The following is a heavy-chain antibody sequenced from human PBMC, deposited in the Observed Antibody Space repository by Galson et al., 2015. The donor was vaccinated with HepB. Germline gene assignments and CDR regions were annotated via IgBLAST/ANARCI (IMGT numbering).Heavy chain of an antibody. D-gene: IGHD2-2*01. Sequence: SLRLSCAASGFTFSDYYMSWIRQAPGKGLEWVSYISSSGSTIYYADSVKGRFTISRDNAKNSLYLQMNSLRAEDTAVYYCARVVVPAAIYGPHMDVWGKGTTVTVSS. CDR2: ISSSGSTI. CDR1: GFTFSDYY. CDR3: ARVVVPAAIYGPHMDV. J-gene: IGHJ6*03. V-gene: IGHV3-11*01.